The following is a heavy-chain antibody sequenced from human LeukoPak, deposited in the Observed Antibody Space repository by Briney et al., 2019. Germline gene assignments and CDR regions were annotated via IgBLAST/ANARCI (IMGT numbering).Heavy chain of an antibody. CDR1: GGSISSSNYY. D-gene: IGHD1-26*01. CDR3: ARGPGTNLDY. Sequence: SETLSLTCTVSGGSISSSNYYWSWIRQPAGKGLEWIGRIYSSGSTNYNPSLKSRVTMSVDTSKNQFSLKLSSVTAADTAVYYCARGPGTNLDYWGQGTLVTVSS. CDR2: IYSSGST. V-gene: IGHV4-61*02. J-gene: IGHJ4*02.